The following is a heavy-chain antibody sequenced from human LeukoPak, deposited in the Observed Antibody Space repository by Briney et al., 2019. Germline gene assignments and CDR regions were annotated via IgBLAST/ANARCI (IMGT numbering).Heavy chain of an antibody. CDR3: ARQCGEISGSYWRAAFDI. CDR2: IYYSGST. CDR1: GGSISSSSYY. V-gene: IGHV4-39*01. J-gene: IGHJ3*02. Sequence: PSETLSLTCTVSGGSISSSSYYWGWIRQPPGKGLEWFGSIYYSGSTYYNSPLKSRVTISVDTSKNQFSLKLSSVTAADTAVYYCARQCGEISGSYWRAAFDIWGQGTMVTVSS. D-gene: IGHD1-26*01.